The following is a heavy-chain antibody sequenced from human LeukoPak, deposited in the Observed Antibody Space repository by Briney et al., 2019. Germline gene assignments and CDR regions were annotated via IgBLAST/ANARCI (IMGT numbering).Heavy chain of an antibody. CDR1: GFTFSSYA. Sequence: PGRSLRLSCAASGFTFSSYAMHWVRQAPGKGLEWLAVISSDGSLEYYADSVKGRFTISRDNSKNTLCLQMNSLRPEDTAVYYCARDPVPAAARHFDYWGQGTLVTVSS. V-gene: IGHV3-30-3*01. J-gene: IGHJ4*02. CDR3: ARDPVPAAARHFDY. CDR2: ISSDGSLE. D-gene: IGHD2-2*01.